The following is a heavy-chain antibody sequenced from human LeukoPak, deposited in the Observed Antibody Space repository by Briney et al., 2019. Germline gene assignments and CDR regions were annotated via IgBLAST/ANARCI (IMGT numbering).Heavy chain of an antibody. CDR3: ARRWNYGRNYYIDV. CDR2: INDSGRI. Sequence: SETLSLTCAVYGGSFSNYYWSWIRQPPGKGLEWIGEINDSGRIDYNPSLMSRVTVSVDTSKNQFSLRLTSVTATDTAVYYCARRWNYGRNYYIDVWGNGATVSVSS. J-gene: IGHJ6*03. CDR1: GGSFSNYY. V-gene: IGHV4-34*01. D-gene: IGHD1-7*01.